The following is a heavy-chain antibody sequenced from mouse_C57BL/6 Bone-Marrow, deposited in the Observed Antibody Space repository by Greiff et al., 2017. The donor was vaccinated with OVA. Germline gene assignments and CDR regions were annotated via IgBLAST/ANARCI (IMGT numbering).Heavy chain of an antibody. J-gene: IGHJ3*01. CDR1: GYTFTSYW. CDR3: ARGSEFAY. V-gene: IGHV1-61*01. D-gene: IGHD3-2*02. CDR2: IYPSDSET. Sequence: QVQLQQPGAELVRPGSSVKLSCKASGYTFTSYWMDWVKQRPGQGLEWIGNIYPSDSETHYNPKFKDKATLTVDKSSSTAYMQLSSLTSEDSAVYYCARGSEFAYWGQGTLVTVSA.